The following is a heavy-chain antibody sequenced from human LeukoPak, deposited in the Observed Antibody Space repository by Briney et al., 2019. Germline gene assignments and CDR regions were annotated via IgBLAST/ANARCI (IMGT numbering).Heavy chain of an antibody. CDR1: GFTFSDFW. D-gene: IGHD6-13*01. V-gene: IGHV3-7*01. J-gene: IGHJ4*02. CDR3: ARDVAALDY. CDR2: IKKDGSAE. Sequence: GGSLRLSCAASGFTFSDFWMSWVRQAPGKGLEWVANIKKDGSAEYYVDSVKGRLTTSRDNAKNSLYLQMNSLRAEDTAVYYRARDVAALDYWGQGTVVTVSS.